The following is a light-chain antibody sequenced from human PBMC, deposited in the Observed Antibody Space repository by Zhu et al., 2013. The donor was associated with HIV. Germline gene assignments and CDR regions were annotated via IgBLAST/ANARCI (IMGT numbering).Light chain of an antibody. Sequence: DIQMTQSPSAMSASVGDRVTITCRASHSFSKWLAWYQQKPGKAPKLLIYDASSLESGVPSRFSGSRSGTEFTLTISSLQPDDFATYYCQQTNNFPQTFGPGTKLEIK. CDR1: HSFSKW. V-gene: IGKV1-12*01. CDR3: QQTNNFPQT. CDR2: DAS. J-gene: IGKJ2*01.